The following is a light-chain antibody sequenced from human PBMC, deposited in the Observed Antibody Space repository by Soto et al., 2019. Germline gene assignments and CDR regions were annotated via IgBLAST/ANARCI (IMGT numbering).Light chain of an antibody. CDR1: QSVSSK. J-gene: IGKJ5*01. Sequence: EIVMTQSPATLSVSPGEGATLSCRASQSVSSKLAWYQQKPGQAPRLLIYGASTRATGIPARFSGSGSGTDFTLTIDGLEPEDFAVYYCQQYGYSPITFGQGTRLEIK. CDR2: GAS. CDR3: QQYGYSPIT. V-gene: IGKV3-15*01.